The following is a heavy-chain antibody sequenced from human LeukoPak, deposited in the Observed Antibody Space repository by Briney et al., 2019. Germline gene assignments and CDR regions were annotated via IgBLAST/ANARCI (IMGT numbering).Heavy chain of an antibody. J-gene: IGHJ4*02. V-gene: IGHV4-59*01. D-gene: IGHD5-12*01. CDR3: ARLRYSGYVRFDY. CDR2: IYYSGST. CDR1: GGSISSYY. Sequence: SETLSLTCTVSGGSISSYYWSWIRQPPGKGLEWIGYIYYSGSTNYNPSLKSRVTISVDTSKNQFSLKLSSVTAADTAVYYCARLRYSGYVRFDYWGQGTLVTVSS.